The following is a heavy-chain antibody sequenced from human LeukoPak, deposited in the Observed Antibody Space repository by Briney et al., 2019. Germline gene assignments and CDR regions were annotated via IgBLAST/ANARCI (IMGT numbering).Heavy chain of an antibody. CDR2: IIPIFGTA. CDR1: GGTFSSYA. D-gene: IGHD6-19*01. Sequence: ASVKVSCKASGGTFSSYAISWVRQAAGQGLEWMGGIIPIFGTANYAQKFQGRVTITADESTSTAYMELSSLRSEDTAVYYCAREPVAGTSGAFDIWGQGTMVTVSS. CDR3: AREPVAGTSGAFDI. J-gene: IGHJ3*02. V-gene: IGHV1-69*13.